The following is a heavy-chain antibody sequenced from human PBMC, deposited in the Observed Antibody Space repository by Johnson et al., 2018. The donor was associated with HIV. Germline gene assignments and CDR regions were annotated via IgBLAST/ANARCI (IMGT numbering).Heavy chain of an antibody. CDR1: GFTFSSYD. CDR2: IGTAGDT. D-gene: IGHD3-10*01. Sequence: VQLVESGGGLVKPGGSLRLSCAASGFTFSSYDMHWVRQATGKGLEWVSAIGTAGDTYYPGSVKGRFTISRDNSKNTRYLQMNSLRAEDTAVYYCARDRSGRGVPIYWGQGTMVTVSS. V-gene: IGHV3-13*01. J-gene: IGHJ3*01. CDR3: ARDRSGRGVPIY.